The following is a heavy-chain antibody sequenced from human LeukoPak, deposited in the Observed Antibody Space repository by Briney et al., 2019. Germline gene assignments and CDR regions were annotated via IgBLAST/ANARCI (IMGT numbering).Heavy chain of an antibody. V-gene: IGHV1-46*01. D-gene: IGHD2-15*01. J-gene: IGHJ4*02. Sequence: ASVKVSCKASGYTFTSYYMHWVRQAPGQGLEWMGIINPSGGSTSYAQKFQGRVTMTRDMSTSTVYMELSRLRSDDTAVYYCARGYCSGGSCYGGEYFDYWGQGTLVTVSS. CDR2: INPSGGST. CDR1: GYTFTSYY. CDR3: ARGYCSGGSCYGGEYFDY.